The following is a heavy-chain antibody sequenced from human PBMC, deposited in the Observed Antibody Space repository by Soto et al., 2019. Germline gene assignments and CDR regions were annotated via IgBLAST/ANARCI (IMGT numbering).Heavy chain of an antibody. CDR3: AREVYSSSYVYFQH. J-gene: IGHJ1*01. CDR1: GFTVSSNY. V-gene: IGHV3-53*01. D-gene: IGHD6-13*01. CDR2: IYSGGST. Sequence: GGSLRLSCAASGFTVSSNYMSWVRQAPGKGLEWVSVIYSGGSTYYADSVKGRFTISRDNSKNTLYLQMNSLRAEDTAVYYCAREVYSSSYVYFQHWGQGTLVTVSS.